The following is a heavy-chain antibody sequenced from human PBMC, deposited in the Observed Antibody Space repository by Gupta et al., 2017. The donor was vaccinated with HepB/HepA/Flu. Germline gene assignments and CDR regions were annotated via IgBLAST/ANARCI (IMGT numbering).Heavy chain of an antibody. CDR1: GFTFSSYG. V-gene: IGHV3-30*03. CDR2: ISYDGSNK. J-gene: IGHJ3*02. Sequence: QVQLVESGGGVVQPGRSLRLSCAASGFTFSSYGMHWVRQAPGKGLEWVAVISYDGSNKYYADSVKGRFTISRDNSKNTLYLQMNSLRAEDTAVYYCLSFDAFDIWGQGTMVTVSS. CDR3: LSFDAFDI.